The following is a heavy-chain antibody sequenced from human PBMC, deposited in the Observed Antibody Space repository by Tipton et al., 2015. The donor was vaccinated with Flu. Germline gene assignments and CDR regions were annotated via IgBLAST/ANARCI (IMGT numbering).Heavy chain of an antibody. Sequence: RSLRLSCAVSGFTLSSHGMHWVRQAPGKGLEWVAIIWYDGSKKYYADSVKGRFTISRDTSRNTLYLQMNNLRAEDTAVYYCARDSLVIPLDYWGQGTPVTVSS. CDR2: IWYDGSKK. V-gene: IGHV3-33*01. J-gene: IGHJ4*02. D-gene: IGHD3-22*01. CDR3: ARDSLVIPLDY. CDR1: GFTLSSHG.